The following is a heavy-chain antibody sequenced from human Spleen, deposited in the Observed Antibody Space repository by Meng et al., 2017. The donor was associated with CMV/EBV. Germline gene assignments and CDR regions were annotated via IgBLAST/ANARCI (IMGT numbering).Heavy chain of an antibody. Sequence: GGSLRLSCAASVSNYSMNWVRQAPGKGLEWVSYISSSALTVYFADSVKGRFSISRDDAKNSLYLQMNSLRAEDTAVYYCARTLTYCGGDCYSFDAFDIWGQGTMVTVSS. V-gene: IGHV3-48*04. CDR2: ISSSALTV. CDR1: VSNYS. D-gene: IGHD2-21*01. J-gene: IGHJ3*02. CDR3: ARTLTYCGGDCYSFDAFDI.